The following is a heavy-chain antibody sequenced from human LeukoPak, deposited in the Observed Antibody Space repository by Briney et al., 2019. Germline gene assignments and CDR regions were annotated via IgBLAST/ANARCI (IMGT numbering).Heavy chain of an antibody. CDR2: ISNDGDKK. Sequence: GGSLRLSCAASGFTFSNYAMHWVRQAPGTGLDWVAAISNDGDKKFHADSAKGRFTISRDNSKNTLYVQVNSLGTEDTAAYYCAKGSYYDSSGSFYFDYWGQGTLVTVSS. D-gene: IGHD3-22*01. V-gene: IGHV3-30*04. J-gene: IGHJ4*02. CDR1: GFTFSNYA. CDR3: AKGSYYDSSGSFYFDY.